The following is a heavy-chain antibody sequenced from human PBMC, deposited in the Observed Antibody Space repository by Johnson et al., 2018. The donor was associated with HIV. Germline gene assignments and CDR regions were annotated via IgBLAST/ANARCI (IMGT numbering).Heavy chain of an antibody. CDR3: ARAGRFGELLYWYAFDI. CDR2: IGTAGDT. Sequence: MQLVESGGDLVQPGGSLRLSCAASGFTVSSNYMSWVRQAPGEGLEWVSIIGTAGDTYYPGSVKGRFTISRENAKNSLYLQMNSLRAGDTAVYYCARAGRFGELLYWYAFDIWGQGTMVTVSS. V-gene: IGHV3-13*01. J-gene: IGHJ3*02. CDR1: GFTVSSNY. D-gene: IGHD3-10*01.